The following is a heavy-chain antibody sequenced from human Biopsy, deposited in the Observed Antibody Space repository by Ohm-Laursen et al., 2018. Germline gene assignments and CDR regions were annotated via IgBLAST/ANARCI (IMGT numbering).Heavy chain of an antibody. CDR3: AKDVKRYCSGTSCYSGYFGMDV. Sequence: SETLSLTCTVSGDSINNFFWSWIRQPPGKGLEWIGDVYYSGTTNYNPSLKSRLTISVDTSKNQFSLNLNSVTAADTAVYFCAKDVKRYCSGTSCYSGYFGMDVWGQGTTVTVS. D-gene: IGHD2-2*01. V-gene: IGHV4-59*01. J-gene: IGHJ6*02. CDR1: GDSINNFF. CDR2: VYYSGTT.